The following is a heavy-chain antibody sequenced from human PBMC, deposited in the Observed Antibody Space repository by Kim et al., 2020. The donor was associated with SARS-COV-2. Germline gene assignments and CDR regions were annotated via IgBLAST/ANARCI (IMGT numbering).Heavy chain of an antibody. CDR3: ARDDTGGDLDF. CDR1: GYIFTGYY. D-gene: IGHD3-16*01. Sequence: ASVKVSCKASGYIFTGYYIHWVRQAPGQGLEWLGRIKPNTGDTDYAQDFQGRVTMTRDTSISTAYLELSRLRSDDTAVYYCARDDTGGDLDFWGQGSLV. V-gene: IGHV1-2*06. CDR2: IKPNTGDT. J-gene: IGHJ4*02.